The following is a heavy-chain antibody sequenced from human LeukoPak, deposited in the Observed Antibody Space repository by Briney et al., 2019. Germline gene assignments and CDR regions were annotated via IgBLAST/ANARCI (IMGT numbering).Heavy chain of an antibody. J-gene: IGHJ3*02. CDR1: GFTFSSYG. CDR2: IRYDGSNK. Sequence: GGSLRLSCAASGFTFSSYGMHWVRQAPGKGLEWVAFIRYDGSNKYYADSVKGRFTISRDNSKNTLYLQMNSLRAEDTAVYYCAKRAVPADTVAFDIWGQGTMVTVSS. D-gene: IGHD2-2*01. CDR3: AKRAVPADTVAFDI. V-gene: IGHV3-30*02.